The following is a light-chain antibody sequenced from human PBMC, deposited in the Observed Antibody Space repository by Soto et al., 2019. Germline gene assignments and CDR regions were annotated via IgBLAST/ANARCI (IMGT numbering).Light chain of an antibody. J-gene: IGLJ2*01. CDR3: QSYDSNSSGSRVV. CDR2: GNS. Sequence: QSVLTQPPSVSGAPGQRVTISCTGSGSNIGGGYDVHWYQQLPGTAPKLLIYGNSNRPSGVPDRFSGSKSGTSASLAITGLQAEDEADYYCQSYDSNSSGSRVVFGGGTKVTVL. V-gene: IGLV1-40*01. CDR1: GSNIGGGYD.